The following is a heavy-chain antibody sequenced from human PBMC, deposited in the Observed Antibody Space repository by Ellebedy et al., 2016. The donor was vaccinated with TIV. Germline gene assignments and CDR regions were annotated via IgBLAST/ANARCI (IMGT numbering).Heavy chain of an antibody. V-gene: IGHV3-66*01. Sequence: PGGSLRLSCTASGFTVNTNYMTRVRQPPGKGLEWVSLIYSGGSTYYADSVQGRFTISRDSSKNTLYLQMNSLRAEDTAVYYCARGWSTPDSWGQGTLVIVSS. J-gene: IGHJ5*01. CDR1: GFTVNTNY. D-gene: IGHD2-15*01. CDR3: ARGWSTPDS. CDR2: IYSGGST.